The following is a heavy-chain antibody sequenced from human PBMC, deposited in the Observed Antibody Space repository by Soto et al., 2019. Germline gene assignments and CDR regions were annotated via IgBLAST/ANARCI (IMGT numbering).Heavy chain of an antibody. CDR1: AYSFTTYH. CDR3: ARGDIVLVPASEGNWFDP. D-gene: IGHD2-2*01. V-gene: IGHV1-46*01. J-gene: IGHJ5*02. Sequence: GAPVKVSCKASAYSFTTYHIHWVRQAPGQGLEWMGLINPDAGATNYAQRFQGRLRLTRDTSTSTVYMELRSLRFDDTAVYYCARGDIVLVPASEGNWFDPWGQGTLVTVSS. CDR2: INPDAGAT.